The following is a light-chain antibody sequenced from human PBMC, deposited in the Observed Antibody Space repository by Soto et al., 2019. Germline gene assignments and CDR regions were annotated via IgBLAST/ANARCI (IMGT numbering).Light chain of an antibody. CDR3: QQYGSSPST. J-gene: IGKJ5*01. V-gene: IGKV3-20*01. CDR1: QSVNSDY. Sequence: EIVLTQSPGTLSLSPGERATLSCRASQSVNSDYLGWFQQKPGQAPRLLIYGASTRATGIPDRFSGSGSGTDFTLTISRLEPEDFAVYYCQQYGSSPSTFGQGTRLEIK. CDR2: GAS.